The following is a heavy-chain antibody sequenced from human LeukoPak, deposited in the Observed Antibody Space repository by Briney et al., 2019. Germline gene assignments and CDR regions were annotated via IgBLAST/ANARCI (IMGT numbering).Heavy chain of an antibody. D-gene: IGHD2-21*01. Sequence: GGSLRLSCAASGFTVRTHSMSWVRQAPGKGLEWVSVIYSSGSTYYADSVNGRFTISRDSSKNTLFLQMNSLRAEDTALYYCASAREYCGGAECYEYFQHWGQGTLVTVSS. J-gene: IGHJ1*01. CDR2: IYSSGST. V-gene: IGHV3-53*01. CDR1: GFTVRTHS. CDR3: ASAREYCGGAECYEYFQH.